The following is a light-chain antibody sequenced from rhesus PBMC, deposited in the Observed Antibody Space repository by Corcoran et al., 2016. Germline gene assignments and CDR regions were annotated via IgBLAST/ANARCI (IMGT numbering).Light chain of an antibody. Sequence: DIQMTQSPSALSASVGDRVTISCRASQNIYSNLAWYQQKPGKAPKLLIYAASSLQTGIPSRFSGSGSWTDFTLTVSSRQPADSAAYYCQHYYDNPLTFSRGTKVALK. CDR1: QNIYSN. J-gene: IGKJ4*01. CDR2: AAS. CDR3: QHYYDNPLT. V-gene: IGKV1S12*01.